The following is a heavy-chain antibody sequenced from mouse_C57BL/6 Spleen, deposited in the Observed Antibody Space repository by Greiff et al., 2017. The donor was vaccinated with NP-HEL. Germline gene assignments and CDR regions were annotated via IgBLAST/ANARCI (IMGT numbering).Heavy chain of an antibody. V-gene: IGHV1-82*01. CDR1: GYAFSSSW. J-gene: IGHJ2*01. Sequence: VQLQQSGPELVKPGASVKISCKASGYAFSSSWMNWVKQRPGKGLEWIGRIYPGDGDTNYNGKFKGKATLTADKSSSTAYMQLSSLTSEDSAVYFFGRSHGGYYGRDCVDYWGQGTTLTVSS. CDR3: GRSHGGYYGRDCVDY. D-gene: IGHD2-3*01. CDR2: IYPGDGDT.